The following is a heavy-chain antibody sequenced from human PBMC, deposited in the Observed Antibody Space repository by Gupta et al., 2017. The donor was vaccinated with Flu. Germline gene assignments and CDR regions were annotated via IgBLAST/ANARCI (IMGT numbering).Heavy chain of an antibody. CDR2: INPNSGGT. Sequence: QVQLVQSGAEVKKPGASVKVSCKASGYTFTGYYMHWVRQAPGQGLEWMGWINPNSGGTNYAQKFQGWVTMTRDTSISTAYMELSRLRSDDTAVYYCARDLGIAAAGPYYFDYWGQGTLVTVSS. CDR1: GYTFTGYY. CDR3: ARDLGIAAAGPYYFDY. D-gene: IGHD6-13*01. V-gene: IGHV1-2*04. J-gene: IGHJ4*02.